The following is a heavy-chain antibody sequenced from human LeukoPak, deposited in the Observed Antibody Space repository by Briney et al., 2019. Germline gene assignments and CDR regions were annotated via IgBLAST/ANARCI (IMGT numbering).Heavy chain of an antibody. V-gene: IGHV3-21*01. CDR1: GFTFSTYG. Sequence: IPGRSLRLSCAASGFTFSTYGMHWVRQAPGKGLEWVSSISSSTSYIYYADSVKGRFTISRDNAKNSLYLQMNSLRAEDMAVYYCARDLGDFWSGYYGYWGQGTLVTVSS. J-gene: IGHJ4*02. D-gene: IGHD3-3*01. CDR3: ARDLGDFWSGYYGY. CDR2: ISSSTSYI.